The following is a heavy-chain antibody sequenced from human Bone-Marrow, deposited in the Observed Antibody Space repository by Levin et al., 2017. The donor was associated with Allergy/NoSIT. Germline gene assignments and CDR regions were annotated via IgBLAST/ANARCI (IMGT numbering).Heavy chain of an antibody. CDR2: IYPGDSDT. CDR1: GYSFSTYW. J-gene: IGHJ4*02. Sequence: GGSLRLSCKGSGYSFSTYWIGWVRQMPGIGLEWMGIIYPGDSDTRYSPSFQGQITISADKSISTAYLQWSSLKTSDTAMYYCARGGLGSCSGGSCHNFDYWGQGTPVTVSS. D-gene: IGHD2-15*01. V-gene: IGHV5-51*06. CDR3: ARGGLGSCSGGSCHNFDY.